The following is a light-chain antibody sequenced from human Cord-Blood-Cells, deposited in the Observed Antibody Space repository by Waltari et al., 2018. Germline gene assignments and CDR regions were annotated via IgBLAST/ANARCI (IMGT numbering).Light chain of an antibody. Sequence: QSALTQPASVSGSPGQCITLSCTGTSSDVGGYNYVSCYQQHPGKAPKLMTYEGSNRPSWVSKRMSGAKSGNTASLTVSGLQAEDGADYYCRSYTSSSTHVFGTGTKVTVL. CDR1: SSDVGGYNY. CDR3: RSYTSSSTHV. CDR2: EGS. V-gene: IGLV2-14*01. J-gene: IGLJ1*01.